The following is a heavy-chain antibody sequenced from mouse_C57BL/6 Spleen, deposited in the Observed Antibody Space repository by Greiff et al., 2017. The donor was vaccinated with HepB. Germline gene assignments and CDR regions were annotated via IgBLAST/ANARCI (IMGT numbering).Heavy chain of an antibody. D-gene: IGHD1-1*01. CDR1: GYTFTSYW. V-gene: IGHV1-69*01. Sequence: QVQLQQPGAELVMPGASVKLSCKASGYTFTSYWMHWVKQRPGQGLEWIGEIDPSDSYTNYNQKFKGKSTLTVDKSSSTADMQLSSLTSEDSAVYYCARVITTVGGYFDYWGQGTTLTVSS. CDR2: IDPSDSYT. J-gene: IGHJ2*01. CDR3: ARVITTVGGYFDY.